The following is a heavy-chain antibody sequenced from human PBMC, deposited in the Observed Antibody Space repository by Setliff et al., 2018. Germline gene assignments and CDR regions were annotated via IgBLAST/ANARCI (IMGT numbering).Heavy chain of an antibody. CDR2: ISSSSTSI. CDR1: GFTFSSYA. CDR3: ARDGGEY. J-gene: IGHJ4*02. V-gene: IGHV3-48*04. D-gene: IGHD3-16*01. Sequence: GGSLRLSCAASGFTFSSYAMTWVRQAPGKGLEWVSFISSSSTSIYYADSVKGRFTISRDNAKNSLYLQMNSLRAEDTAVYYCARDGGEYWGQGTLVTVSS.